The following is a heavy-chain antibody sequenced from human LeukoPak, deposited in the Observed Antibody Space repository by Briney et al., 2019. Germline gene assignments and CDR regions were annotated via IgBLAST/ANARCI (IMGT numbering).Heavy chain of an antibody. J-gene: IGHJ5*02. CDR2: ISISSSTI. CDR1: GFTFSSYW. Sequence: GGSLRLSCAASGFTFSSYWMSWVRQAPGKGLEWVSYISISSSTIYYADSVKGRFTISRDNAKNSLYLQMNSLRAEDTAIYYCARGPPLFDPWGQGTLVTVSS. CDR3: ARGPPLFDP. V-gene: IGHV3-48*01.